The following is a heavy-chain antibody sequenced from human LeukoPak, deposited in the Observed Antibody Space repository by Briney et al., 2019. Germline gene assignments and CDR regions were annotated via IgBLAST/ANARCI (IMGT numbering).Heavy chain of an antibody. Sequence: ASVKVSCKVSGYTLNDLSMHWVRQAPGKGLEWMGGFDPEDGETIYTQKFQGRVTMTEDTSTDTAYMEPRSLRSEDTAVYYCAAGGVYDLFDYWGQGTLVTVSS. J-gene: IGHJ4*02. D-gene: IGHD5/OR15-5a*01. V-gene: IGHV1-24*01. CDR2: FDPEDGET. CDR3: AAGGVYDLFDY. CDR1: GYTLNDLS.